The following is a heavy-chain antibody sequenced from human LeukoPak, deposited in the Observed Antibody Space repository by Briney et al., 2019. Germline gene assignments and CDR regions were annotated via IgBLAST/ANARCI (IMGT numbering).Heavy chain of an antibody. Sequence: PGGSLRLSCAVSGFTFDDYGMSWVRQAPGKGLEWVSGINWNGGSTGYADSVKGRFTISRDNAKNSLYLQMNSLRAEDTALYYCATGGITIFGVVTYPNDWGQGTLVTVSS. CDR3: ATGGITIFGVVTYPND. D-gene: IGHD3-3*01. CDR2: INWNGGST. CDR1: GFTFDDYG. J-gene: IGHJ4*02. V-gene: IGHV3-20*04.